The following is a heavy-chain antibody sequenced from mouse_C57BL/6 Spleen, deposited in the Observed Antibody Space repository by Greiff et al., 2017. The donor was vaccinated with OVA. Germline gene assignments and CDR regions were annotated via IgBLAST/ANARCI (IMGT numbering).Heavy chain of an antibody. Sequence: QVQLKQPGAELVMPGASVKLSCKASGYTFTSYWMHWVKQRPGQGLEWIGEIDPSDSYTNYNQKFKGKSTLTVDKSSSTAYMQLSSLTSEDSAVYYCASPLYGNGLMDYWGQGTSVTVSS. J-gene: IGHJ4*01. D-gene: IGHD1-1*01. V-gene: IGHV1-69*01. CDR2: IDPSDSYT. CDR3: ASPLYGNGLMDY. CDR1: GYTFTSYW.